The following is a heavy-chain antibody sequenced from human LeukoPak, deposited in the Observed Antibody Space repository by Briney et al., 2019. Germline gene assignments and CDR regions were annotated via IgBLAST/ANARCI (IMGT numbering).Heavy chain of an antibody. CDR1: GFTFSSYW. V-gene: IGHV3-7*01. CDR2: IKEEGSEK. D-gene: IGHD2-2*01. Sequence: GGSLRLSCAVSGFTFSSYWMSWVRQAPGKGLEWVASIKEEGSEKHYVDSVKGRFTITRDNAKNSLYLQMNSLRAEDTAVYYCARGHYQLSWGQGILVTVSS. CDR3: ARGHYQLS. J-gene: IGHJ5*02.